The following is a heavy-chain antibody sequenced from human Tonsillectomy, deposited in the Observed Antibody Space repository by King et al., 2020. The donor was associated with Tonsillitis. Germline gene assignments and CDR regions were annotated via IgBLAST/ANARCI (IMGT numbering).Heavy chain of an antibody. CDR2: IYYSGST. CDR1: GGSISSGDYF. D-gene: IGHD3-22*01. J-gene: IGHJ4*02. Sequence: VQLQESGPGLVKPSQTLSLACTVSGGSISSGDYFWNWIRQPPGKGLEWIGYIYYSGSTYYNPSLKSRVTISVDTSKNQFSLKLSSVTAADTAVYYCARAYDSSGCFDNWGQGTLVTVSS. CDR3: ARAYDSSGCFDN. V-gene: IGHV4-30-4*01.